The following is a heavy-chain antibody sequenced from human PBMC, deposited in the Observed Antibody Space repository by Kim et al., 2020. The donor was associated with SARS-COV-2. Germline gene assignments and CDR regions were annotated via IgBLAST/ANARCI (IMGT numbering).Heavy chain of an antibody. CDR1: GGSISSYY. D-gene: IGHD6-13*01. CDR2: IYNSGST. CDR3: AREYSSSWYMDY. V-gene: IGHV4-59*13. Sequence: SETLSLTCTVSGGSISSYYWNWIRQSPGKGLEWIGYIYNSGSTNYNPSLKSRVTISVDTSKNQFSLKPSSVTAADTAVYYCAREYSSSWYMDYWGQGTLVTVSS. J-gene: IGHJ4*02.